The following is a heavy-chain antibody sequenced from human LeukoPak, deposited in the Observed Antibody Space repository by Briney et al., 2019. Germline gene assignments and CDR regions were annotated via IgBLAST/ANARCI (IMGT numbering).Heavy chain of an antibody. Sequence: GGSLRLSCAASGFTFSSYWMSWVRQAPGKGLEWVANIKQDGSEKYYVDSVKGRFTISRDNAKNSLYLQMNSLRAEDTAVYYCARDAQLSLWFGDSSGSFDYWGQGTLVTVSS. CDR3: ARDAQLSLWFGDSSGSFDY. CDR2: IKQDGSEK. D-gene: IGHD3-10*01. V-gene: IGHV3-7*01. J-gene: IGHJ4*02. CDR1: GFTFSSYW.